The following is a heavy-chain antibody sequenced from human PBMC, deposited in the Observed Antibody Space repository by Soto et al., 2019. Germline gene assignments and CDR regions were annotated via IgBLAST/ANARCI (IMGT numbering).Heavy chain of an antibody. CDR3: ARGILGPAAMFGLFDF. Sequence: GGSLRLSCAASGFSFSDYYMTWIRQAPGKGLEWVPYISYSGNDIYYADSVKGRFTISRDNAKNSLYLQMNSLRAEDTAVFYCARGILGPAAMFGLFDFWGQGTLVTVSS. V-gene: IGHV3-11*01. CDR2: ISYSGNDI. CDR1: GFSFSDYY. J-gene: IGHJ4*02. D-gene: IGHD2-2*01.